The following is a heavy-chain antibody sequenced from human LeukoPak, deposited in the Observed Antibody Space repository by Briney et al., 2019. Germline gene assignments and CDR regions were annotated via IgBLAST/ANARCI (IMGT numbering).Heavy chain of an antibody. V-gene: IGHV2-70*04. CDR3: ARSALGYDGAFDI. CDR1: GFSLSTSGMR. CDR2: SDWDDDK. Sequence: SGPALVKPPQTLTLTCTFSGFSLSTSGMRASWIRQPPGKALEWLARSDWDDDKFYSTSLKTRLTISKDTSKNQVVLTMTNMDPVDTATYYCARSALGYDGAFDIWGQGTMVTVSS. J-gene: IGHJ3*02. D-gene: IGHD7-27*01.